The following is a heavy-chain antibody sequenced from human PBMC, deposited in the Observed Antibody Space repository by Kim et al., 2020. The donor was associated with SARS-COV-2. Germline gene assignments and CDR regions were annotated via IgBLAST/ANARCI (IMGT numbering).Heavy chain of an antibody. CDR2: ISSSNYV. D-gene: IGHD6-25*01. Sequence: GGSLRLSCAASGFTFSSNTISWVRQAPGTGLEWVSTISSSNYVYYADSVEGRFTISSDNAKNSLYLQMNSLRAEDTAMYYCARGGRLAATGHFDYWGQGTLVTVSS. CDR3: ARGGRLAATGHFDY. CDR1: GFTFSSNT. V-gene: IGHV3-21*01. J-gene: IGHJ4*02.